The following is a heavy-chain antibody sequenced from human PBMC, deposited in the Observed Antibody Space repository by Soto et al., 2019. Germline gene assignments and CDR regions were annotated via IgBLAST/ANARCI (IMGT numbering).Heavy chain of an antibody. D-gene: IGHD7-27*01. Sequence: EVQLVESGGGLTQPGGSLRLSCVVSGFIVSRSHMMWVRQAPGKGLEGVSVIYNHGQINYVDPVKGRFTIARDNSKNTIYLQMNSLKVEDTGVYYCVRVTGAERHWGQGALVTVSS. J-gene: IGHJ4*02. CDR1: GFIVSRSH. V-gene: IGHV3-53*01. CDR3: VRVTGAERH. CDR2: IYNHGQI.